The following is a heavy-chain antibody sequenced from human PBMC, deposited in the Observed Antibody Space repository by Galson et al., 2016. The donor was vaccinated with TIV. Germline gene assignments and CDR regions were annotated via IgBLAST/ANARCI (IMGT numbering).Heavy chain of an antibody. D-gene: IGHD4/OR15-4a*01. Sequence: SLRLSCAASGFTFSRYGMHWVRQVPGKGLEWVAVIWYDGSKEYYVDSVKGRFTISRDNSKSTLYLKMNSLRADDTGVYYCARDSANKNPRKHYYDYTGMNVWCQGTTVTVSS. V-gene: IGHV3-33*01. CDR2: IWYDGSKE. CDR3: ARDSANKNPRKHYYDYTGMNV. J-gene: IGHJ6*02. CDR1: GFTFSRYG.